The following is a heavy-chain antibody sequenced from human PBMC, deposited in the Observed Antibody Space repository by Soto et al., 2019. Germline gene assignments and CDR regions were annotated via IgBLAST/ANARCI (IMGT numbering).Heavy chain of an antibody. CDR1: GGSITSGGYF. CDR2: IYYSGST. J-gene: IGHJ4*02. D-gene: IGHD2-2*01. Sequence: PSETLSLTCTVSGGSITSGGYFWSWIRQHPGKGLEWIGYIYYSGSTYYNPSLKSRVTISLETSKSQFSLELNSVTAADTAIYYCAREGLFRTFFDYWGQGTPVTVSS. V-gene: IGHV4-31*03. CDR3: AREGLFRTFFDY.